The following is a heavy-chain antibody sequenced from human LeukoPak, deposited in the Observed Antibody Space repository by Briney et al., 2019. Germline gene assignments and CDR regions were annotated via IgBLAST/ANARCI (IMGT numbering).Heavy chain of an antibody. CDR2: IYYNGDT. CDR1: GGSISSYY. D-gene: IGHD3-10*01. V-gene: IGHV4-59*08. J-gene: IGHJ4*02. CDR3: AKSARVPYF. Sequence: SETLSLTCTVSGGSISSYYWSWIRQPPGKGLEYLGYIYYNGDTNYNPSLRGRLSLSLDMSKSQFSLKLTSVTAADTAVYFCAKSARVPYFWGQGILVTASS.